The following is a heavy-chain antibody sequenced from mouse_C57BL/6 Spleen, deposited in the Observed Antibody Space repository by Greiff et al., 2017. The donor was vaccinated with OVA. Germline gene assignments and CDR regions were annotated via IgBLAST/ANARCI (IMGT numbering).Heavy chain of an antibody. V-gene: IGHV1-9*01. CDR2: ILPGSGST. D-gene: IGHD2-4*01. J-gene: IGHJ4*01. CDR1: GYTFTGYW. CDR3: ARLYDYDERAYYAMDY. Sequence: VKLMESGAELMKPGASVKLSCKATGYTFTGYWIEWVKQRPGHGLEWIGEILPGSGSTNYNEKFKGKATFTADTSSNTAYMQLSSLTTEDSAIYYCARLYDYDERAYYAMDYWGQGTSVTVSS.